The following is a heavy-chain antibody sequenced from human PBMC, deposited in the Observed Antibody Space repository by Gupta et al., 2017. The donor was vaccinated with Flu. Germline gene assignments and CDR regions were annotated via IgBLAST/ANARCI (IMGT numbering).Heavy chain of an antibody. CDR2: INHSGST. J-gene: IGHJ6*02. V-gene: IGHV4-34*01. CDR3: ARGRVATLNYYYYGMDV. Sequence: PGKGLEWIGEINHSGSTNYNPSLKSRVTISVDTSKNQFSLKLSSVTAADTAVYYCARGRVATLNYYYYGMDVWGQGTTVTGSS.